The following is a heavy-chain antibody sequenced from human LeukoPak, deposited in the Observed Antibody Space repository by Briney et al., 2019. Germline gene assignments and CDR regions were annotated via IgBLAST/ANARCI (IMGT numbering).Heavy chain of an antibody. Sequence: SQTLSLTCAVSGGSISSGGYSWSWIRQPPGKGLEWIGYIYHSGSTYYNPSLKSRVTISVDGSKNQFSLKLSSVTAADTAVYYCARGWDGNWFDPWGQGTLVTVSS. CDR1: GGSISSGGYS. CDR2: IYHSGST. V-gene: IGHV4-30-2*01. CDR3: ARGWDGNWFDP. J-gene: IGHJ5*02. D-gene: IGHD1-26*01.